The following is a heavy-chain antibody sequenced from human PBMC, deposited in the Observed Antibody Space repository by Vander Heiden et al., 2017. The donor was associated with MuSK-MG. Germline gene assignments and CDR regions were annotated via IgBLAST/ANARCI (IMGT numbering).Heavy chain of an antibody. CDR1: GFAFSSYS. CDR3: ARERDYGMDV. J-gene: IGHJ6*02. CDR2: ISSSSSYI. V-gene: IGHV3-21*01. Sequence: EVQLVESGGGLAKPGGSLRLSCAASGFAFSSYSRNWVRQAPGKGLEWVSSISSSSSYIYYADSVKGRFTISRDNAKNSLYLQMNSLRAEDTAVYYCARERDYGMDVWGQGTTVTVSS.